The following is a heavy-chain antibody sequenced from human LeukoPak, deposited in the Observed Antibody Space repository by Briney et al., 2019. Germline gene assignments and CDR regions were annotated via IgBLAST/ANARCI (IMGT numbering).Heavy chain of an antibody. D-gene: IGHD3-10*01. Sequence: SQTLSLTCTVSGGSISSGDYYWSWIRQPPGKGLEWIGYIYYSGSTYYNPSLKSRVTISVDTSKNQFSLKLSSVTAADTAVYYCAREDGRVDGYYGSGSYHYWGQGTLVTVSS. V-gene: IGHV4-30-4*08. CDR3: AREDGRVDGYYGSGSYHY. CDR2: IYYSGST. J-gene: IGHJ4*02. CDR1: GGSISSGDYY.